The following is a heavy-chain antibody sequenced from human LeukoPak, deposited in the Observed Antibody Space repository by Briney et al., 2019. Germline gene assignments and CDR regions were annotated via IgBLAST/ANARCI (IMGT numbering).Heavy chain of an antibody. CDR2: INPSGPGT. V-gene: IGHV1-46*01. J-gene: IGHJ4*02. CDR3: AREGSSGFYYFDN. D-gene: IGHD3-22*01. Sequence: GASVKVSCKASGYTFTNYYMHWVRQAPGQGLEWMGVINPSGPGTSYAQRFQGRVSMTRDMSTSTVYMDVSSLRSEDTAVYYCAREGSSGFYYFDNWGQGTLVTVSS. CDR1: GYTFTNYY.